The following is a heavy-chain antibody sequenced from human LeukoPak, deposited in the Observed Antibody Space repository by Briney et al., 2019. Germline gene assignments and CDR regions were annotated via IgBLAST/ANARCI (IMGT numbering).Heavy chain of an antibody. D-gene: IGHD2-21*02. CDR1: GFRFSSYW. Sequence: GSLRLSCAASGFRFSSYWMLWVRQAPGKGLVWVSRTNWDGSSTAYADSVKGRFTVSRDNAKNTLYLQMNSLRAEDTAVYYCAKDTAISGSHRTLGFDYWGQGTLVIVSS. V-gene: IGHV3-74*01. J-gene: IGHJ4*02. CDR3: AKDTAISGSHRTLGFDY. CDR2: TNWDGSST.